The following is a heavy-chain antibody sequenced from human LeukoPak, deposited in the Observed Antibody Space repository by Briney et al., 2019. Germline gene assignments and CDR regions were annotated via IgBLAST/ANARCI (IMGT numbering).Heavy chain of an antibody. Sequence: GGSLRLSCAASGFTFSSYSMNWVRQAPGKGLEWVSYISSSSSTIYYADSVKGRFTISRDNAKNSLYLQMNSLRAEDTAVYYCARSNHYYDSSGYYSDYWGQGTLVTVSS. CDR1: GFTFSSYS. CDR3: ARSNHYYDSSGYYSDY. CDR2: ISSSSSTI. J-gene: IGHJ4*02. V-gene: IGHV3-48*04. D-gene: IGHD3-22*01.